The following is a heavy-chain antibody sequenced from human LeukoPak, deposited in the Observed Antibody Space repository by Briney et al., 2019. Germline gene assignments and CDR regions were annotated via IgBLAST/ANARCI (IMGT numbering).Heavy chain of an antibody. CDR1: GYIFTNHY. V-gene: IGHV1-46*01. Sequence: ASVKVSCKASGYIFTNHYMHWVRQAPGQGLEWMGLINPSGSSTLYAEKFRGRIIMTRDMSTATDYMELSSLRSEDTAVYHCARGLCSGGNCYPYFDSWGQGTLVTVSS. J-gene: IGHJ4*02. D-gene: IGHD2-15*01. CDR3: ARGLCSGGNCYPYFDS. CDR2: INPSGSST.